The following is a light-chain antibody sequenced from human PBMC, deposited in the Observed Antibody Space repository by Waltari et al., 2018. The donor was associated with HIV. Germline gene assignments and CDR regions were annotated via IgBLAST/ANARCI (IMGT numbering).Light chain of an antibody. CDR3: SSYTSSTTYV. Sequence: QSALTQPASVSGSPGQSITISCTGTSNDVGSSNYVSWHQQHPGEAPRLIIQDVSDRPSGISKRFSGSKSGNTASLTISGLQTEDEADYYCSSYTSSTTYVFGTGTRVTVL. J-gene: IGLJ1*01. CDR1: SNDVGSSNY. CDR2: DVS. V-gene: IGLV2-14*03.